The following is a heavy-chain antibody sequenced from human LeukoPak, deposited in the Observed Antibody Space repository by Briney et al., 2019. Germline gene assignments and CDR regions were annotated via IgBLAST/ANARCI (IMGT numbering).Heavy chain of an antibody. V-gene: IGHV3-21*01. CDR2: ISTSSTYI. CDR1: GFTFSSYS. D-gene: IGHD1-20*01. J-gene: IGHJ4*02. Sequence: GGSLRLSCAASGFTFSSYSMNWVRQAPGKGLEWVSSISTSSTYIYYPDSVKGRFTISRGNAKNSLYLQMNSLRAEDTAVYYCARDPPFIIGTTFFDYWGQGTLVTVSS. CDR3: ARDPPFIIGTTFFDY.